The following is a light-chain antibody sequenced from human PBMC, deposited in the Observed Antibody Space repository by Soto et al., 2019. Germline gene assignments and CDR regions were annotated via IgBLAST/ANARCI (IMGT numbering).Light chain of an antibody. V-gene: IGLV2-8*01. J-gene: IGLJ1*01. CDR2: EVN. CDR1: SSDVGGYNY. Sequence: ALTQPPSASGSPGQSVAISCTGTSSDVGGYNYVSWYQQHPGKAPKLMIYEVNKRPSGVPDRFSGSKSGNTASLAISGLQSEDESDYYCSSYTSSSTLYVFGTGTKVTVL. CDR3: SSYTSSSTLYV.